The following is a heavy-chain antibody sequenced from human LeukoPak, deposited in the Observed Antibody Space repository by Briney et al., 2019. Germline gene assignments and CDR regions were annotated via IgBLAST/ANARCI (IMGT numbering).Heavy chain of an antibody. CDR1: GFTFSDYY. V-gene: IGHV3-23*01. CDR3: ARGVAAAGYFDY. D-gene: IGHD6-13*01. Sequence: SGGSLRLSCAASGFTFSDYYMSWIRQAPGKGLEWVSAISGSGGSTYYADSVKGRFTISRDNSKNTLYLQMNSLRAEDTAVYYCARGVAAAGYFDYWGQGTLVTVSS. CDR2: ISGSGGST. J-gene: IGHJ4*02.